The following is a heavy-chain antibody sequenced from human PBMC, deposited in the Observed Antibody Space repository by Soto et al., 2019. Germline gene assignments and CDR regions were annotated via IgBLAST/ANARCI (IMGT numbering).Heavy chain of an antibody. V-gene: IGHV4-59*01. J-gene: IGHJ4*02. CDR1: GGSISSYY. Sequence: QVQLQESGPGLVKPSETLSLTCTVSGGSISSYYWSWIRQPPGKGLEWIGYIYYSGSTNYNPSLKSRVTISVDTSKNQFSLKLSSVTAADTAVYYCARSKDRLMATTNYWGQGTLVTVSS. D-gene: IGHD5-12*01. CDR3: ARSKDRLMATTNY. CDR2: IYYSGST.